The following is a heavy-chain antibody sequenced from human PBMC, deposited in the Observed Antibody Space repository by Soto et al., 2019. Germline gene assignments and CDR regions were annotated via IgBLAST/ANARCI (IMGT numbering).Heavy chain of an antibody. CDR3: ARDPSTIFGVELTKYFDY. J-gene: IGHJ4*02. Sequence: GGSLRLSCAASGFTFSSYAMHWVRQAPGKGLEWVAVISYDGSNKYYADSVKGRFTISRDNSKNTLYLQMNSLRAEDTAVYYCARDPSTIFGVELTKYFDYWGQGTLVTVSS. V-gene: IGHV3-30-3*01. CDR1: GFTFSSYA. D-gene: IGHD3-3*01. CDR2: ISYDGSNK.